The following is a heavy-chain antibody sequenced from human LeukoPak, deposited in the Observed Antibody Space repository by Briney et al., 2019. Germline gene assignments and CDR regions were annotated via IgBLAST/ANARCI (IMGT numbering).Heavy chain of an antibody. V-gene: IGHV3-21*01. D-gene: IGHD2-15*01. J-gene: IGHJ4*02. CDR2: ISSSSSYI. Sequence: PGGSLRLSCAASGFTFSSYSMNWVRQAPGKGLEWVSSISSSSSYIYYADSGKGRFTISRDNAKNSLYLQMNSLRAEDTAVYYCARWRGSWYFDYWGQGTLVTVSS. CDR3: ARWRGSWYFDY. CDR1: GFTFSSYS.